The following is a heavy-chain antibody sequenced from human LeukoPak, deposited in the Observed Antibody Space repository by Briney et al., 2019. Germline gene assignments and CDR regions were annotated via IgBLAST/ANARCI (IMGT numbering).Heavy chain of an antibody. CDR3: ARTTQYSSGYFDY. J-gene: IGHJ4*02. Sequence: SGPALVQPTQTLTLTCTFSGFSISTSGLRVSWIRQPPGKALEWLARIDWDDDKFYTTSLMTRLTISKDTSKNQVVLTMTNMDPVDTATYYCARTTQYSSGYFDYWGQGTLVTVSS. V-gene: IGHV2-70*04. D-gene: IGHD6-19*01. CDR1: GFSISTSGLR. CDR2: IDWDDDK.